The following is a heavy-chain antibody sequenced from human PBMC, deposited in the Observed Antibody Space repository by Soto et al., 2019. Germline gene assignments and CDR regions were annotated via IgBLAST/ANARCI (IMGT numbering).Heavy chain of an antibody. Sequence: QVQLVQSGAEVKKPGASVKVSCKASGYTFTSYGISWVRQAPGQGLEWMGWISAYNGNTNYAQKLQGRVTMTTDTSTSTAYMELRSLRSDDTAVYYCARGSSSCFYYYYCGMDVWGQGTTVTVSS. V-gene: IGHV1-18*01. CDR3: ARGSSSCFYYYYCGMDV. CDR1: GYTFTSYG. J-gene: IGHJ6*02. D-gene: IGHD6-6*01. CDR2: ISAYNGNT.